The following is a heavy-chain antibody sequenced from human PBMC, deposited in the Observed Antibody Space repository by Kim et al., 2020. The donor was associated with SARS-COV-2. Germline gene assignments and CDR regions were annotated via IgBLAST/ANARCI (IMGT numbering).Heavy chain of an antibody. D-gene: IGHD3-3*01. V-gene: IGHV3-23*01. Sequence: SADSVKGRFTISRDNSKNTLYLQMNSLRAEDTAVYYCAKVSRDTNAFDIWGQGTMVTVSS. CDR3: AKVSRDTNAFDI. J-gene: IGHJ3*02.